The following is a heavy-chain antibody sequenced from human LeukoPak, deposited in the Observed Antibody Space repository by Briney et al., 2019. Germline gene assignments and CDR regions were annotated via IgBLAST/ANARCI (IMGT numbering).Heavy chain of an antibody. CDR3: ATPRVAYCGGDCPLDY. V-gene: IGHV3-11*01. CDR1: GFTSSDYY. CDR2: ISSSGSTI. Sequence: GGSLRLSCAASGFTSSDYYMSWIRQAPGKGLEWVSYISSSGSTIYYADSVKGRFTISRDNAKNSLYLQMNSLRAEDTAVYYCATPRVAYCGGDCPLDYWGQGTLVTVSS. J-gene: IGHJ4*02. D-gene: IGHD2-21*02.